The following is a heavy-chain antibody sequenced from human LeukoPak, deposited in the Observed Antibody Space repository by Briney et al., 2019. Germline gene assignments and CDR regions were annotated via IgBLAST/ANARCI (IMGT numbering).Heavy chain of an antibody. J-gene: IGHJ4*02. CDR1: GFTFDNYT. V-gene: IGHV3-43*01. Sequence: GGSLRLSCAASGFTFDNYTMHWVRHAPGKGMELVSLISWDGGSTYYADSVKGRFTISRDNSKNSLYLQMNSLRTEDTALYYCAKASTWSYFDYWGQGTLVTVSS. CDR3: AKASTWSYFDY. CDR2: ISWDGGST. D-gene: IGHD3-3*01.